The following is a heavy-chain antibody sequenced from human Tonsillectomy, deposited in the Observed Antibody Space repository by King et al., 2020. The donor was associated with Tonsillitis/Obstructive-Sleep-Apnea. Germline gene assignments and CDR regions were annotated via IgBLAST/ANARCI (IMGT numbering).Heavy chain of an antibody. CDR2: IYYSGST. CDR1: GGSISSYY. V-gene: IGHV4-59*01. D-gene: IGHD6-13*01. J-gene: IGHJ4*02. CDR3: ARAVRGSWYS. Sequence: QLQESGPGLVKPSETLSLTCTVSGGSISSYYWSWLRQPPEKGLAWIGYIYYSGSTNYNPSLKSRVTISVDTSKNQFSLKLSSVTAADTAVYYCARAVRGSWYSWGQGTLVTVSS.